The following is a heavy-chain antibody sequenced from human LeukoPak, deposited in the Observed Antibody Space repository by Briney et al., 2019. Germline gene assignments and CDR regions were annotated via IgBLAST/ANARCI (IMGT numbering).Heavy chain of an antibody. CDR1: GFTFSNFW. J-gene: IGHJ4*02. CDR3: ARVRTTYYYDTTGYSFDH. D-gene: IGHD3-22*01. V-gene: IGHV3-74*01. Sequence: QPGGSLRLSRAASGFTFSNFWIHWVRQAPGKGLVWVSRINIDGSSTNYAGSVKGRFTISRDNAKNTVSLQMNGLRVEDTAVYYCARVRTTYYYDTTGYSFDHWGQGTLVTVSS. CDR2: INIDGSST.